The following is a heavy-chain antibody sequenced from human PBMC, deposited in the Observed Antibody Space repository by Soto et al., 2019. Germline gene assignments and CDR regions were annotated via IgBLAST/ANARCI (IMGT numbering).Heavy chain of an antibody. V-gene: IGHV1-69*06. D-gene: IGHD3-10*01. CDR2: IIPIFGTA. CDR1: GGTFSSYA. J-gene: IGHJ4*02. Sequence: QVQLVQSGAEVKKPGSSVQVSCKASGGTFSSYAISWVRQSPGQGLEWMGGIIPIFGTANYAQKFQVRVTMTADKSTSTAYIELGRLRSEDTAVYYCAGDAVEGGGLQIGYYGSVSFLDYWRQGSLVTVSS. CDR3: AGDAVEGGGLQIGYYGSVSFLDY.